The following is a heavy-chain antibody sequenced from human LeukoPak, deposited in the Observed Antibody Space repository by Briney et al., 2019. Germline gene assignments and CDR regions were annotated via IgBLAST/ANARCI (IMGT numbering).Heavy chain of an antibody. CDR2: IKSKTDGGAT. V-gene: IGHV3-15*01. D-gene: IGHD3-22*01. Sequence: GGSLRLSCAASGFTFSNAWMSWVRQAPGKGLEWVGRIKSKTDGGATDYAAPVKGRFTISRDDSKNTLYLQMNSLKTEDTAVYYCTTAIGYDSSGFDYWGQGTLVTVSS. CDR1: GFTFSNAW. CDR3: TTAIGYDSSGFDY. J-gene: IGHJ4*02.